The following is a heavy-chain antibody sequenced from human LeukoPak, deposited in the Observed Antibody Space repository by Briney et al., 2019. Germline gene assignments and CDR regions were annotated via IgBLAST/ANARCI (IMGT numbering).Heavy chain of an antibody. Sequence: GASVKVSCKASGYTFTSYGISWVRQAPGQGLEWVGWINPYNGNTKYPQKFQGRVTMTTDTSTSTAYMELRSLRSDDTAVYYCARINTLFDYWGQGTLVTVSS. CDR3: ARINTLFDY. J-gene: IGHJ4*02. CDR2: INPYNGNT. CDR1: GYTFTSYG. V-gene: IGHV1-18*01.